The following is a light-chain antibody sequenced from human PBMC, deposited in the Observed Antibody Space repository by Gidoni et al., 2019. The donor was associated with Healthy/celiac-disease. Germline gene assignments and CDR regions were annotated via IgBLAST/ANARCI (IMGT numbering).Light chain of an antibody. CDR3: QQSYSTPRGFT. CDR1: QSISSY. Sequence: DIQMTQSPSSLSASVGDRVTITCRASQSISSYLNWYQQKPGKAPKLLIYAASSLQSGVPSRCSGSGSGTDFTLTISSLQPEDFATYYCQQSYSTPRGFTFGPGTKVDIK. J-gene: IGKJ3*01. CDR2: AAS. V-gene: IGKV1-39*01.